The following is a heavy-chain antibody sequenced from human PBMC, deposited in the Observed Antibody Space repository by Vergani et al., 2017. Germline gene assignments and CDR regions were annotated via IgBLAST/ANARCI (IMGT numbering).Heavy chain of an antibody. Sequence: QLTLKESGPTLVKPTQTLPLTCTFSGFSLSTSGVGVGWIHQPPGKALEWLALISWNDDTRYSPSLQSRLTSTKDTYKNQVVLTMTNMDPVDTATNYCAHRRLSYYYDRSGYFNHNWYFDLWGRGTLVTVSS. J-gene: IGHJ2*01. CDR2: ISWNDDT. V-gene: IGHV2-5*01. D-gene: IGHD3-22*01. CDR3: AHRRLSYYYDRSGYFNHNWYFDL. CDR1: GFSLSTSGVG.